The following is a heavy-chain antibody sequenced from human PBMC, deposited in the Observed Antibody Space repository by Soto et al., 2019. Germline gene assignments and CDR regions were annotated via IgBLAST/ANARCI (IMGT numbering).Heavy chain of an antibody. J-gene: IGHJ4*02. D-gene: IGHD3-22*01. V-gene: IGHV4-34*01. CDR3: ARESPSYYYDSSGYYFRHAPPKSSPFDY. CDR2: INHSGST. CDR1: GGSFSGYY. Sequence: PSETLSLTCAVYGGSFSGYYWSWIRQPPGKGLEWIGEINHSGSTNYNPSLKSRVTISVDTSKNQFSLKLSSVTAADTAVYYCARESPSYYYDSSGYYFRHAPPKSSPFDYWGQGTLVTVSS.